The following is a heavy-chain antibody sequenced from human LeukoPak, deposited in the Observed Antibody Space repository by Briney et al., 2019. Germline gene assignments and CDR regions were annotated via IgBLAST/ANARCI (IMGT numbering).Heavy chain of an antibody. V-gene: IGHV3-23*01. CDR2: ISGSGDNT. CDR1: GLSFRSYG. CDR3: AKGQLWQKSYYMDV. D-gene: IGHD5-18*01. Sequence: GGSLRLSCEASGLSFRSYGMSWVRQALGKGLEWVSGISGSGDNTYYTDSVKGRFTISRDNSKNTLYLQMNSLRVEDTAVYYCAKGQLWQKSYYMDVWGKGTTVTVSS. J-gene: IGHJ6*03.